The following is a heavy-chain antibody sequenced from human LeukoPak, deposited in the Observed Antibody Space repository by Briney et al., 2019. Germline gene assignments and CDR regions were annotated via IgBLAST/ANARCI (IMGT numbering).Heavy chain of an antibody. V-gene: IGHV4-4*02. J-gene: IGHJ4*02. CDR2: IYYSGST. CDR1: GGSISSPNW. Sequence: SETLSLTCAVSGGSISSPNWWSWVRQPPGKGLEWIGYIYYSGSTHYNPSLKSRVTITVDTSKNQFSLKLSSLTAADTAVYYCARATNYYDSSGYYPRPHFDYWGRGTLVTVSS. CDR3: ARATNYYDSSGYYPRPHFDY. D-gene: IGHD3-22*01.